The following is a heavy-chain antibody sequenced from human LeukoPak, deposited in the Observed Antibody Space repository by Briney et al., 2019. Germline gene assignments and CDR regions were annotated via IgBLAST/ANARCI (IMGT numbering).Heavy chain of an antibody. CDR2: IYYSGST. Sequence: SETLSLTSTVSGGSLSSWSYYWSWIRQPPGKGLEWIGYIYYSGSTKYNPSLKSRVTISVDTSKNQFSLKLTSVTAADTAVYYCARTQYCSRDSCYFGYFDYWGQGTLATVSS. D-gene: IGHD2-2*01. CDR1: GGSLSSWSYY. CDR3: ARTQYCSRDSCYFGYFDY. V-gene: IGHV4-61*01. J-gene: IGHJ4*02.